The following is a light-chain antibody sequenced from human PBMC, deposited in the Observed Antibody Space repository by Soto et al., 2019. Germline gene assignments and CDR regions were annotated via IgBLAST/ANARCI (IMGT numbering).Light chain of an antibody. V-gene: IGLV2-14*01. CDR2: KVT. CDR1: SSDLGGSRY. Sequence: QSALTQPASVSGSPGQSITISCTGTSSDLGGSRYVSWYQQHPGKAPKLIIFKVTNRPSGVSYRFSGSQSGNTASLTISGLQAEDEATYYCSSYINPNTRVFGGGTKVTVL. J-gene: IGLJ3*02. CDR3: SSYINPNTRV.